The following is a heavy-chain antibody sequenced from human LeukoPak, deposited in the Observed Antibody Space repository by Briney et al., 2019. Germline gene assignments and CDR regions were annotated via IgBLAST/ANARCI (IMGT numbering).Heavy chain of an antibody. D-gene: IGHD3-10*01. CDR1: GFTFSSYS. CDR2: ISSSSSYI. Sequence: GGALRLSCAASGFTFSSYSMNWVRQAPGKGLEGVSSISSSSSYIYYANSVKGRFTISRDNAKNSLYLQMNSLRAEDTAVYYCAATGGSGSYSFDPWGQGTLVTVSS. J-gene: IGHJ5*02. V-gene: IGHV3-21*01. CDR3: AATGGSGSYSFDP.